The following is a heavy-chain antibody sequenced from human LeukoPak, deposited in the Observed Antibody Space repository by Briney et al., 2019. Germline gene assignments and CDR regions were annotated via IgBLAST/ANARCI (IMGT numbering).Heavy chain of an antibody. V-gene: IGHV3-48*03. D-gene: IGHD3/OR15-3a*01. CDR1: GFTFSSYE. CDR2: ISGSGSTI. J-gene: IGHJ6*03. CDR3: ARDPRDSYYYYYMDV. Sequence: GGSLRLSCAASGFTFSSYEMNWVRQAPGKGLEWVSYISGSGSTIYYADSVKGRFTMSRDNAKNSLYLQMNSLRAEDTAVYYCARDPRDSYYYYYMDVWGKGTTVTVSS.